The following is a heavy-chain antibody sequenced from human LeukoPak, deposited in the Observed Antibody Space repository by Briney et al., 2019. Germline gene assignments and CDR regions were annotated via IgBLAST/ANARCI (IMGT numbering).Heavy chain of an antibody. CDR2: ISSVDSAV. CDR1: GFTFSSYG. D-gene: IGHD1-7*01. Sequence: PGGSLRLSCAASGFTFSSYGMNWVRQAPGKGLEWISHISSVDSAVYYADSVKGRFTISRDSAKNSLFLQMSSLRAEDTAMYYCARATTYNFFNYWGQGTLVTVSS. J-gene: IGHJ4*02. V-gene: IGHV3-48*01. CDR3: ARATTYNFFNY.